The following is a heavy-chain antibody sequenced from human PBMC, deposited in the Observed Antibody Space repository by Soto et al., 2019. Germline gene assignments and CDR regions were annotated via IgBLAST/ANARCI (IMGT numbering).Heavy chain of an antibody. CDR2: IIPMFGTP. V-gene: IGHV1-69*01. D-gene: IGHD6-19*01. J-gene: IGHJ4*02. Sequence: QVQLMQSGAEVKKPGSSVKVSCKASGGSFSSDAINWVRQAPGQGLEWMGGIIPMFGTPNYAQKFQGRVTITADESTNTAYMELGSLRSEDTAVYYCARVIGGSGWYGSFGSWGQGTLVTVSS. CDR3: ARVIGGSGWYGSFGS. CDR1: GGSFSSDA.